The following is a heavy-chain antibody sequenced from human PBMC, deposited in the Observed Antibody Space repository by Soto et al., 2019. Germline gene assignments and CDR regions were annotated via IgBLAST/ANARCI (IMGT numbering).Heavy chain of an antibody. Sequence: QVQLVESGGGLVKPGGSLRLSCAASGFTLSDYYMSWIRQAPGKGLEWVSYISTSSSYTSSADSVRGRFTISRDNAKNSLYLQMNRLRAEDPAVYYCARDRPSGSYPRFYYSDSWGQGTLVTVSS. CDR2: ISTSSSYT. V-gene: IGHV3-11*05. CDR3: ARDRPSGSYPRFYYSDS. CDR1: GFTLSDYY. J-gene: IGHJ4*02. D-gene: IGHD3-10*01.